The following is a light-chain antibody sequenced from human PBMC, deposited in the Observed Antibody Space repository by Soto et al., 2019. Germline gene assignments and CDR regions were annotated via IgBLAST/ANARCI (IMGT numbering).Light chain of an antibody. Sequence: QSVLTQPRSVSGSPGQSVTISCTGTSSDVGGYNFVSWYQQHPGKAPKLLIHNVSKRHSGVTDRFSGSKSGNTASLTISGLQADDEAEYYCCSFAGRNSYVVFGRGTKLTVL. CDR1: SSDVGGYNF. CDR3: CSFAGRNSYVV. CDR2: NVS. J-gene: IGLJ2*01. V-gene: IGLV2-11*01.